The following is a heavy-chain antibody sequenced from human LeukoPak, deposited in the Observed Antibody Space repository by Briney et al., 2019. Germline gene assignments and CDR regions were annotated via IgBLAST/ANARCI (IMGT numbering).Heavy chain of an antibody. CDR3: ARRGWVGGAMVDY. CDR1: GFTFDRHA. D-gene: IGHD2-2*01. Sequence: PGGSLRLSCAASGFTFDRHAMCWVRQPPGKGLEWIGSIFYTGSTYYNPSLKSRLTISVDTSKNQFSLKLSSVTAADTAVYYCARRGWVGGAMVDYWGQGTLVTVSS. J-gene: IGHJ4*02. V-gene: IGHV4-39*01. CDR2: IFYTGST.